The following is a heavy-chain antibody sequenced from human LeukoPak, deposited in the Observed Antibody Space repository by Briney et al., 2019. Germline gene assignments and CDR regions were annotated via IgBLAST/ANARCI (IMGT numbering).Heavy chain of an antibody. Sequence: GASVKVSCKASGYIFTSYGFSWVRQAPGQGLEWMGWISAYNGNTNYAQKLQGRVSMTTDTSTSTAYMELRGLRSDDTEVYYCARAGVWDYYDSSGYHNGAFDLWGQGTMVTVSS. CDR3: ARAGVWDYYDSSGYHNGAFDL. J-gene: IGHJ3*01. D-gene: IGHD3-22*01. CDR2: ISAYNGNT. CDR1: GYIFTSYG. V-gene: IGHV1-18*01.